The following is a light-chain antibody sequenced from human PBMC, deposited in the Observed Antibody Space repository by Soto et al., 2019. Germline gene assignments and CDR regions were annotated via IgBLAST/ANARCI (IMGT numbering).Light chain of an antibody. CDR1: QYINTR. V-gene: IGKV3-11*01. CDR3: HQRQSWPRT. CDR2: QTS. Sequence: EIVWTQSTATLSSFPGDRVTLSCRASQYINTRLAWYQHRPGQSPRLLIYQTSLRAAGIPARFSASGSGTDFTLTISDVQPEDFALYYCHQRQSWPRTFGQGTKVDIK. J-gene: IGKJ1*01.